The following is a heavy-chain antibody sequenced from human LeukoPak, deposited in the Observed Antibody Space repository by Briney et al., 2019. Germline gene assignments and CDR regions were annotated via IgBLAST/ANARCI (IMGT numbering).Heavy chain of an antibody. Sequence: GGSLRLSCAASGLTFTDYAMSWVRQAPGKGLEWVAGIGGKIFYADSVKGRFTISRDNAKNLVHLQMNSLRAEDTAVYYCARKGLPDYWGQGTMVTVSS. CDR3: ARKGLPDY. CDR2: IGGKI. V-gene: IGHV3-69-1*01. CDR1: GLTFTDYA. J-gene: IGHJ4*02. D-gene: IGHD2-21*02.